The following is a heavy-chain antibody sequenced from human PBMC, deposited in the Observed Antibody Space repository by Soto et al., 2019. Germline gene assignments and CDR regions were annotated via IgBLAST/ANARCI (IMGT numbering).Heavy chain of an antibody. CDR2: ISSGSAYT. CDR1: GFTFSNYG. Sequence: GGSLRLSCTASGFTFSNYGLTWVRQAPGKGLEWVSFISSGSAYTYVADSVKGRFTISRDNARDSGFLEMNSLRDEDTGIYYCARSRSLWLALDSWGQGTLVTVSS. V-gene: IGHV3-21*04. D-gene: IGHD6-19*01. J-gene: IGHJ4*02. CDR3: ARSRSLWLALDS.